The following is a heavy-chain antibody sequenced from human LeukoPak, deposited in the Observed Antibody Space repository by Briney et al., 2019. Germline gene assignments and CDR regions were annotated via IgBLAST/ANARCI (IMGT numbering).Heavy chain of an antibody. V-gene: IGHV3-23*01. CDR2: ISGSGGST. D-gene: IGHD6-19*01. CDR3: AKGPYSSGWPSSFHYHGMDV. J-gene: IGHJ6*02. CDR1: GFTFSSYA. Sequence: PGGSLRLSCAASGFTFSSYAMSWVRQAPGKGLEWVSAISGSGGSTYYADSVKGRFTISRDNSKNTLYLQMNSLRAEDTAVYYCAKGPYSSGWPSSFHYHGMDVWGQGTTVTVSS.